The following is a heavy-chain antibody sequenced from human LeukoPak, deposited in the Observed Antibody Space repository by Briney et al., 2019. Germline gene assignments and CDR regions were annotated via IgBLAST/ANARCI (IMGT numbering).Heavy chain of an antibody. CDR3: ARGSVGFDY. V-gene: IGHV4-39*07. J-gene: IGHJ4*02. D-gene: IGHD1-26*01. CDR2: IYYSGST. Sequence: PSETLSLTCTVSGGSISSSNYYWGWIRQPPGKGLEWIGRIYYSGSTYYNPSLKSRVTISVDTSKNQFSLKLSSVTAADTAVYYCARGSVGFDYWGQGTLVTVSS. CDR1: GGSISSSNYY.